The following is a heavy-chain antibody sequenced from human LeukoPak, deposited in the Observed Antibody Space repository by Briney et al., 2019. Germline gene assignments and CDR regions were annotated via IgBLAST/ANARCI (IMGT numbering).Heavy chain of an antibody. V-gene: IGHV3-7*01. Sequence: GGSLRLSCAASGFIFSNYWMSWVRQAPGKGLEWVANIKQDESEKYYVDSVKGRFTISRDNAKNSLYLQMNSLRAEDTAVYYCARHPTIFGVVIVPDYWGQGTLVTVSS. D-gene: IGHD3-3*01. CDR3: ARHPTIFGVVIVPDY. J-gene: IGHJ4*02. CDR1: GFIFSNYW. CDR2: IKQDESEK.